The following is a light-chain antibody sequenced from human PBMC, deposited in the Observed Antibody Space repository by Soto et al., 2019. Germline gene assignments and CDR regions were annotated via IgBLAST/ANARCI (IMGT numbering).Light chain of an antibody. V-gene: IGKV1-12*01. J-gene: IGKJ4*01. CDR1: QGIGSW. CDR3: QQADTFPLA. Sequence: DIQMTQSPSSVSASVGDTVTITCRASQGIGSWLAWYQQKPGKAPKLLIYPASTLQSGVPSRFSGSGSGTDFTLTITSLQPEDFATYSCQQADTFPLAFGGGTKVDNK. CDR2: PAS.